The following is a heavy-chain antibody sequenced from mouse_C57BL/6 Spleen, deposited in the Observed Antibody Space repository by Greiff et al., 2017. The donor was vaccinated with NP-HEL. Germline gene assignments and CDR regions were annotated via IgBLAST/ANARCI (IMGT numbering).Heavy chain of an antibody. CDR1: GFTFSSYG. CDR2: ISSGGSYT. Sequence: EVKLMESGGDLVKPGGSLKLSCAASGFTFSSYGMSWVRQTPDKRLEWVATISSGGSYTYYPDSVKGRFTISRDNAKNTLYLQMSSLKSEDTAMYYCARVTTVVARRGYYAMDYRGQGTSVTVSS. J-gene: IGHJ4*01. V-gene: IGHV5-6*01. CDR3: ARVTTVVARRGYYAMDY. D-gene: IGHD1-1*01.